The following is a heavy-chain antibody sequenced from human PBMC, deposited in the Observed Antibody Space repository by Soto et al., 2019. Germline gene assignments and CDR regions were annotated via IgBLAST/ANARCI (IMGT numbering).Heavy chain of an antibody. Sequence: SETLSLTCAVYGGSFSGCYWSWIRQPPGKGLEWIGEINHSGSTNYNPSLKSRVTISVDTSKDQFSLKLSSVTAADTAVYYCARRFSWGLTTFTFYYFDYWGQGTLVTVSS. CDR3: ARRFSWGLTTFTFYYFDY. CDR1: GGSFSGCY. J-gene: IGHJ4*02. V-gene: IGHV4-34*01. D-gene: IGHD7-27*01. CDR2: INHSGST.